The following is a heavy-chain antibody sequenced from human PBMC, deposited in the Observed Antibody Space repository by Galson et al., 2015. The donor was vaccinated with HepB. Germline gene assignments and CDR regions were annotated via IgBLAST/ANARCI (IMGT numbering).Heavy chain of an antibody. CDR3: ARVIAYCSSTSCPLDY. Sequence: SLRLSCAASGFTFSSYAMHWVRQAPGKGLEWVAVISYDGSNKYYADSVKGRFTISRDNSKNTLYLQMNSLRAEDTAVYYCARVIAYCSSTSCPLDYWGQGTLVTVSS. CDR1: GFTFSSYA. D-gene: IGHD2-2*01. V-gene: IGHV3-30-3*01. J-gene: IGHJ4*02. CDR2: ISYDGSNK.